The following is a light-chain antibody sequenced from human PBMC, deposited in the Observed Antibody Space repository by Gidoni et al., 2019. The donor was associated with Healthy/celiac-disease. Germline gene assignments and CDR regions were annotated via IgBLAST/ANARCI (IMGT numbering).Light chain of an antibody. CDR2: AAS. V-gene: IGKV1-39*01. CDR3: QQSYSTSKT. Sequence: DIQMTQSPSSLSASVGDRVTITCRASQSISSYLNWYQQKPGKAPKLLIYAASSLQSGVPSRFSGSGSGTDFTLTISSLQPEDFATYYCQQSYSTSKTFAQXTRLEIK. J-gene: IGKJ2*01. CDR1: QSISSY.